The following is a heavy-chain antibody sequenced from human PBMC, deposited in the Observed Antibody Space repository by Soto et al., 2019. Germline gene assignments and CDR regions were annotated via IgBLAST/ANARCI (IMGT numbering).Heavy chain of an antibody. CDR3: ARSSPGIAAAGSYYYGMDV. CDR2: IIPIFGTA. D-gene: IGHD6-13*01. CDR1: GGTFSSYA. V-gene: IGHV1-69*06. J-gene: IGHJ6*02. Sequence: QVQLVQSGAEVKKPGSSVNVSCKASGGTFSSYAISWVRQAPGQGLECMGGIIPIFGTANYAQKFQGRVTITADKSTSTAYMELSSLRSEDTAVYYCARSSPGIAAAGSYYYGMDVWGQGTTVTVSS.